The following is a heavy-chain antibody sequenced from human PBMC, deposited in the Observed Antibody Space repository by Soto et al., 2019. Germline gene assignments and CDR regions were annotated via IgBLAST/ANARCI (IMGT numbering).Heavy chain of an antibody. V-gene: IGHV3-23*01. Sequence: DVQVLESGGDLVQPGEYMRLSCAASGFTFSNYAMTWVRQAPGKGLEWVSTMSGSGDRIYYADSVKGRFTISRDNSKNTLYLQMNSLRADDWAVYYCATGRQMGYWGQGTLVIVSS. CDR2: MSGSGDRI. D-gene: IGHD7-27*01. CDR1: GFTFSNYA. J-gene: IGHJ4*02. CDR3: ATGRQMGY.